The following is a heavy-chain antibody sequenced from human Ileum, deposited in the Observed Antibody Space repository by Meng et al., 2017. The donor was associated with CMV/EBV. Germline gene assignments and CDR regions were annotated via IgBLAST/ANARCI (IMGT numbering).Heavy chain of an antibody. V-gene: IGHV3-9*01. J-gene: IGHJ6*02. D-gene: IGHD1-14*01. CDR3: ARDSLKYNSPGHGMDV. Sequence: SLKISCAALGFNIDGYAMHWVRQAPGKGLEWVSGISWNGGNIGYADSVKGRFTISRDNAKNSLYLQMSSLRPEDTALYYCARDSLKYNSPGHGMDVWGQGTTVTVSS. CDR2: ISWNGGNI. CDR1: GFNIDGYA.